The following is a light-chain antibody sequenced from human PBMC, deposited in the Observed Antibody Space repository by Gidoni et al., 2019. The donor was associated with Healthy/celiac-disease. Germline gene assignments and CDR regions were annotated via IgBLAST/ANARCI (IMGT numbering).Light chain of an antibody. CDR3: QQYYSYPPT. J-gene: IGKJ1*01. V-gene: IGKV1-8*01. CDR1: QGISSY. CDR2: AAS. Sequence: AIRITQSPSSLSASTGDRVTITCRASQGISSYLAWYQQKPGKAPKLLIYAASTLQSGVPSRFSGSGSGTDVTLTISCLQSEDFATYYCQQYYSYPPTCGQGTKVEIK.